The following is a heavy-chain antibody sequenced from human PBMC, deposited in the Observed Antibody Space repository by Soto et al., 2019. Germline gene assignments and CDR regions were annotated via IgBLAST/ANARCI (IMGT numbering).Heavy chain of an antibody. CDR3: ARDPGSGSYYGWFDP. CDR2: IYYSGST. V-gene: IGHV4-59*01. J-gene: IGHJ5*02. Sequence: SETLSLTCTGTDASISPYYWNWIRQPKGKGLEWIGYIYYSGSTNYNPSLKSRVTISVDTSKNQFSLKLSSVTAADTAVYYCARDPGSGSYYGWFDPWGQGTLVTVS. D-gene: IGHD3-10*01. CDR1: DASISPYY.